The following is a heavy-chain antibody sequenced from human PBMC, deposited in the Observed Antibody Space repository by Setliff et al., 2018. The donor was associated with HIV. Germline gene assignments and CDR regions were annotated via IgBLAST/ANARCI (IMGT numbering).Heavy chain of an antibody. CDR3: AREGIAAAGSYSYGFGQIDY. V-gene: IGHV3-48*01. CDR2: ISSSSSTI. D-gene: IGHD6-13*01. J-gene: IGHJ4*02. Sequence: GGSLRLSCAASGFTFSSYSMNWVRQAPGKGLEWVSYISSSSSTIYYADSVKVRFTISRDNAKNSLYLQMNSLRAEDTAVYYCAREGIAAAGSYSYGFGQIDYWGQGTLVTVSS. CDR1: GFTFSSYS.